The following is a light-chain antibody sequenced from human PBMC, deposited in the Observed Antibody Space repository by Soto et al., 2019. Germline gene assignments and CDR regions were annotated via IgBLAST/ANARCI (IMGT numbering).Light chain of an antibody. V-gene: IGLV4-60*02. Sequence: QLVLTQSSSASASLGSSVRLTRTLSSGHGSYIIAWHQQQPGKAPRYLMKLEGSGSYNKGSGVPDRFSGSSSGADRYLTISNLQFEDEADYYCETWDSNTHTVFGGGTKLTVL. J-gene: IGLJ3*02. CDR3: ETWDSNTHTV. CDR2: LEGSGSY. CDR1: SGHGSYI.